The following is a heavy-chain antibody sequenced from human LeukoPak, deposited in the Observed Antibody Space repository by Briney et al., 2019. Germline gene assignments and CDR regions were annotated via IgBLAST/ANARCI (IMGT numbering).Heavy chain of an antibody. D-gene: IGHD2-2*01. J-gene: IGHJ6*02. CDR1: GFTFRSYG. CDR2: ISGSGAGTFGTT. Sequence: GGSLRLSCAASGFTFRSYGMNWVRQAPGKGLEWASGISGSGAGTFGTTSYAGSVKGRFTISRDNSKNTLYLQMNSLRAEDTAIYYCAKDVVYCSSTSCPNPYYYYYGMDVWGQGTTVTVSS. CDR3: AKDVVYCSSTSCPNPYYYYYGMDV. V-gene: IGHV3-23*01.